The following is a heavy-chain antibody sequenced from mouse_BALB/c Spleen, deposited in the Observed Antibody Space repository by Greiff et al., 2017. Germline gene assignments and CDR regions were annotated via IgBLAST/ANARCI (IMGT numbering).Heavy chain of an antibody. J-gene: IGHJ4*01. CDR3: ARSGKSIHLYYAMDD. CDR2: ISYSGST. D-gene: IGHD2-3*01. CDR1: GYSITSDYA. V-gene: IGHV3-2*02. Sequence: VQLKESGPGLVKPSQSLSLTCTVTGYSITSDYAWNWIRQFPGNKLEWMGYISYSGSTSYNPSLKSRISITRDTSKNQFFLQLNSLTTEDTATYYGARSGKSIHLYYAMDDWGQGTSVTVSS.